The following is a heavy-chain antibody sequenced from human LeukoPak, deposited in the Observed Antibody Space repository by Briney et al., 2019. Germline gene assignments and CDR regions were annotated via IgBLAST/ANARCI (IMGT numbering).Heavy chain of an antibody. CDR3: ARAATYYDFWSGYQLDAFDI. V-gene: IGHV4-59*01. D-gene: IGHD3-3*01. CDR2: IYYSGST. CDR1: GGSISSYY. Sequence: SETLSLTCTVSGGSISSYYWSWIRQPPGKGLEWIGYIYYSGSTNYNPSLKSRVTISVDTSKNQFSLKLSSVTAADTAVYYCARAATYYDFWSGYQLDAFDIWGQGTMVTVSS. J-gene: IGHJ3*02.